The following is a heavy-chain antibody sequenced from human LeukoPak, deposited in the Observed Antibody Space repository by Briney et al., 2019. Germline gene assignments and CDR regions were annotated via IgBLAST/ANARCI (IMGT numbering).Heavy chain of an antibody. CDR1: GGTFSSYA. CDR2: IIPIFGTA. Sequence: SVKVSCKASGGTFSSYAISWVRQAPGQGLEWMGGIIPIFGTANYAQKFQGRVTITADESTSTAYMELSSLRSEDTAVYYCATLRLYSSSWYSDYWGQGTLVTVSS. D-gene: IGHD6-13*01. J-gene: IGHJ4*02. V-gene: IGHV1-69*13. CDR3: ATLRLYSSSWYSDY.